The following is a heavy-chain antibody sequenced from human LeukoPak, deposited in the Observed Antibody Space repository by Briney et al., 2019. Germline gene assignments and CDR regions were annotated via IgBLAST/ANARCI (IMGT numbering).Heavy chain of an antibody. Sequence: ASVKVSCKASGFTFTSSAVQWVRQAPGQGLEWMGWINPNSGGTHYAQKFQGRVTMTRDTSISTAYMELSRLRSDDTAVYYCARVQQLDYWGQGTLVTVSS. D-gene: IGHD6-13*01. CDR1: GFTFTSSA. CDR2: INPNSGGT. CDR3: ARVQQLDY. V-gene: IGHV1-2*02. J-gene: IGHJ4*02.